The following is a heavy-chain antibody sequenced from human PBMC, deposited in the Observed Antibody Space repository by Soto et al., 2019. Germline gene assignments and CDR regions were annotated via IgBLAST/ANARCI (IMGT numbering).Heavy chain of an antibody. CDR3: AGQTFTIAAASYGRSNWFDP. CDR1: GGSVTSSSHF. V-gene: IGHV4-39*01. J-gene: IGHJ5*02. Sequence: SETLSLTCTASGGSVTSSSHFWGWVRQPPGKGLEWIGTIYFTGNTYYTPSLKSRLTMSIDTSKNEFSLRLNSVTAADTAAYYCAGQTFTIAAASYGRSNWFDPWGPGTLVTVSS. D-gene: IGHD6-25*01. CDR2: IYFTGNT.